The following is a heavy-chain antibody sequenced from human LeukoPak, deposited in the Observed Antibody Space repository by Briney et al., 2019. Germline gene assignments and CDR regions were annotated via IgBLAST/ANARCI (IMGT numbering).Heavy chain of an antibody. CDR2: ISGNGVST. D-gene: IGHD6-13*01. Sequence: GGSLRLSCAASGFTVSTNYMNWVRQAPGKGLEWISAISGNGVSTYYADSVKGRFTTSRDNSKNTLYLQMNSLRADDTAVYYCAKDKQQLANFDYWGQGTLVTVSS. J-gene: IGHJ4*02. CDR1: GFTVSTNY. CDR3: AKDKQQLANFDY. V-gene: IGHV3-23*01.